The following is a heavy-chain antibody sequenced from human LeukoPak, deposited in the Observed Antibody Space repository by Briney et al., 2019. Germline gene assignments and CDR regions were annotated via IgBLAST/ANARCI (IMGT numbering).Heavy chain of an antibody. CDR3: ARHAPWMYYYDSSGYFDAFDI. CDR2: IYYSGST. CDR1: GGSISSSSYY. D-gene: IGHD3-22*01. Sequence: PSETLSLTCTVSGGSISSSSYYWGWIRQPPGKGLEWIGSIYYSGSTYYNPSLKSRVTISVDTSKNQFSLKLSSVTAADTAVYYCARHAPWMYYYDSSGYFDAFDIWGQGTMVTVSS. V-gene: IGHV4-39*01. J-gene: IGHJ3*02.